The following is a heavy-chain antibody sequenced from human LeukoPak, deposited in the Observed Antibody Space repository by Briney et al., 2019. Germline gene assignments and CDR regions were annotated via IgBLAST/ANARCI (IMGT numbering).Heavy chain of an antibody. CDR1: GFTFSTYG. J-gene: IGHJ4*02. Sequence: GVSLRLSCAASGFTFSTYGMHWVRQAPGKGLEWVAFIRSDGSDKYHADSVKGRFTISRDNSKNTLYLQMNSLRTEDTAVYYCANEWLHVSGSYKANNWGQGTLVTVSS. D-gene: IGHD3-10*01. CDR3: ANEWLHVSGSYKANN. CDR2: IRSDGSDK. V-gene: IGHV3-30*02.